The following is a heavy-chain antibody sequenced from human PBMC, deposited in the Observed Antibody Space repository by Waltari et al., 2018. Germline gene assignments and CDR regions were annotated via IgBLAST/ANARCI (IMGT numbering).Heavy chain of an antibody. J-gene: IGHJ6*02. CDR1: GYSFTSYD. D-gene: IGHD1-26*01. V-gene: IGHV1-8*01. CDR2: VNPNSGDT. CDR3: ARGVGGAARGYYGMDV. Sequence: QVQLVQSEAEVKKPGAAVILSCKTSGYSFTSYDINWVRKASGQGPEWMGWVNPNSGDTDHEHNFQGRITMTTDTSINTAFLELTSLRSEDTAVYYCARGVGGAARGYYGMDVWGQGTSVTVS.